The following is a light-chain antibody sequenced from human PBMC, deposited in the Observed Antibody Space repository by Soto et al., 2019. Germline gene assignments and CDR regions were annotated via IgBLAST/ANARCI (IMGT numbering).Light chain of an antibody. Sequence: EIVLTQSTATLSLSPGERATLSCRASQSINRHLAWYQQKPGQAPRLLILDASDRATGIPARFSGSGSGTDFTLTISSLEPEDFSVYYCQQRSNWPPVTFGGGTKVEIK. J-gene: IGKJ4*01. CDR1: QSINRH. CDR3: QQRSNWPPVT. CDR2: DAS. V-gene: IGKV3-11*01.